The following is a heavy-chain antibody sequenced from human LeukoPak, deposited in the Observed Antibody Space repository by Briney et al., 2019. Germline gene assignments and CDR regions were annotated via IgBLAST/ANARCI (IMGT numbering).Heavy chain of an antibody. CDR2: IYSGGST. CDR1: GFAVSTNY. V-gene: IGHV3-66*02. D-gene: IGHD3-22*01. J-gene: IGHJ6*02. CDR3: ARESLYYGSSGPGV. Sequence: PGGSLRLSCAASGFAVSTNYMSWVRQAPGKGLEWVSVIYSGGSTYYADSVKGRFTISRDSSKNTLYLQMNSLRAEDTAVYYCARESLYYGSSGPGVWGQGTTVTVSS.